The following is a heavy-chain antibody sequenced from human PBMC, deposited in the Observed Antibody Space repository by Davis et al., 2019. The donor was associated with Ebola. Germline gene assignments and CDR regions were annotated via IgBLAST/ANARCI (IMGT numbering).Heavy chain of an antibody. CDR3: ARDGEYCSSTSCYGYYYGMDV. J-gene: IGHJ6*04. CDR2: INPNSGGT. V-gene: IGHV1-2*06. Sequence: ASVKVSCKASGYTFINYYMYWVRQAPGQGLEWMGRINPNSGGTNYAQKFQGRVTMTRDTSISTAYMELSRLRSDDTAVYYCARDGEYCSSTSCYGYYYGMDVWGKGTTVTVSS. D-gene: IGHD2-2*01. CDR1: GYTFINYY.